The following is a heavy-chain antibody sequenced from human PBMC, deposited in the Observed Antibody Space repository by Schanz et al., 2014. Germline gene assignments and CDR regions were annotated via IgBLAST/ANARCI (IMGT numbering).Heavy chain of an antibody. Sequence: QIQLVESGGGVVQPGTSLRLSCTISGFSFSRYGMHWVRQAPGKGLEWVAVISSDETVTYYADSVKGRFTISRDNSKNTLYLQMNSLRPEDTAVYYCARDKGGLFPFDYWGQGTLVAVSS. V-gene: IGHV3-30*03. CDR2: ISSDETVT. J-gene: IGHJ4*02. CDR3: ARDKGGLFPFDY. CDR1: GFSFSRYG. D-gene: IGHD2-15*01.